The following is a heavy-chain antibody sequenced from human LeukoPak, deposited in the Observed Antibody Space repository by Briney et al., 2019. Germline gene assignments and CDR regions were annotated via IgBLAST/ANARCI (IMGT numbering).Heavy chain of an antibody. D-gene: IGHD1-14*01. CDR2: IIPIFGTA. Sequence: GASVKVSCKASGGTFSSYAISWVRQAPGQGLEWMRGIIPIFGTANYAQKFQGRVTITADESTSTAYTELSSLRSEDTAVYYCASGSTGGYYYYYYGMDVWGQGTTVTVSS. CDR3: ASGSTGGYYYYYYGMDV. V-gene: IGHV1-69*13. J-gene: IGHJ6*02. CDR1: GGTFSSYA.